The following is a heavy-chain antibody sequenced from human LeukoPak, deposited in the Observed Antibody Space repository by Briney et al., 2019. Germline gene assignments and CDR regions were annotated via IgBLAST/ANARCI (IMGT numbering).Heavy chain of an antibody. CDR3: ARDKYGSSGYDSYYYYYGMDV. D-gene: IGHD5-12*01. CDR2: ISAYNGNT. CDR1: GYTFTSYG. V-gene: IGHV1-18*01. Sequence: GASVKVSCKASGYTFTSYGISWVRQAPGQGLEWMGWISAYNGNTNYAQKLQGRVTMTTDTSTSTAYMELRSLGSDDTAVYYCARDKYGSSGYDSYYYYYGMDVWGQGTTVTVSS. J-gene: IGHJ6*02.